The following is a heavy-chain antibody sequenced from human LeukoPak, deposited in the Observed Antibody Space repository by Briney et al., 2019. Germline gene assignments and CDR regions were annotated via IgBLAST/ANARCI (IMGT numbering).Heavy chain of an antibody. CDR3: AREPTLDYDL. CDR2: IWSDGSNK. CDR1: GFAFSSYW. Sequence: GGTLRLSCAVSGFAFSSYWMSWVRQAPGKGLEWVGVIWSDGSNKNYANSVQGRLTISRDNSKTTLYLQMNSLRAEDTAVYYCAREPTLDYDLWGQGTLVSVSS. J-gene: IGHJ4*02. V-gene: IGHV3-33*08. D-gene: IGHD3-22*01.